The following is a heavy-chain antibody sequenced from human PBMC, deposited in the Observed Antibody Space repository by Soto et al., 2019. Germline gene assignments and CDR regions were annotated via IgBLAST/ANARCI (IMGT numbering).Heavy chain of an antibody. D-gene: IGHD2-21*02. J-gene: IGHJ4*02. CDR1: GFTFSNYA. V-gene: IGHV3-23*01. CDR3: AKGTDCGGDCYSGYFDF. Sequence: GGSLRLSCAASGFTFSNYAIYWVRQAPGKGLEWVSAISGSGGTTYYADSVQGRFTISRDNSKNTLYMQMNSLRGEDTALYYCAKGTDCGGDCYSGYFDFWGQGTLVTVSS. CDR2: ISGSGGTT.